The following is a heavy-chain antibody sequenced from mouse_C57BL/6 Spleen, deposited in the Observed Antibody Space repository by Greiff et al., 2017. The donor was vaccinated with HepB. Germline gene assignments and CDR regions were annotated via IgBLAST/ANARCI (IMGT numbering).Heavy chain of an antibody. V-gene: IGHV1-52*01. J-gene: IGHJ2*01. CDR2: IDPSDSET. CDR1: GYTFTSYW. CDR3: ARRGNWDYFDY. D-gene: IGHD4-1*01. Sequence: QVQLQQPGAELVRPGSSVKLSCKASGYTFTSYWMHWVKQRPIQGLEWIGNIDPSDSETHYNQKFKDKAKLTVDKSSSTAYMQLSSLTSEDSAVYYCARRGNWDYFDYWGEGTTLTVSS.